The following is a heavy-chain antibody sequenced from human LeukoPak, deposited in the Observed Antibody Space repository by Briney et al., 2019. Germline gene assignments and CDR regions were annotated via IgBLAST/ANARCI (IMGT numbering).Heavy chain of an antibody. D-gene: IGHD6-13*01. CDR2: ISSSSSYT. V-gene: IGHV3-11*06. Sequence: GGSLRLSCAASGFTFSDYYMSWIRQAPGKGLEWVSYISSSSSYTNYADSVKGRFTISRDNAKNSLYLQMNSLRAEDTAVYYCAPYSSRSRAFDYWGQGTQVTVSS. CDR3: APYSSRSRAFDY. J-gene: IGHJ4*02. CDR1: GFTFSDYY.